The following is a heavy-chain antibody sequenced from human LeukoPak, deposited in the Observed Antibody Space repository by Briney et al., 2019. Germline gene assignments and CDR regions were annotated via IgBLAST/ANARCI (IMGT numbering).Heavy chain of an antibody. J-gene: IGHJ4*02. CDR1: GFSFSSYW. V-gene: IGHV3-66*02. D-gene: IGHD2-21*01. Sequence: GGSLRLSCAASGFSFSSYWMHWVRQAPGKGLEWVSIIYSGGSTYYADSVKGRFTISRDNSQNTVYLQMNSLRGEDTAVYYCARAEVIAIFDYWGQGTLVTVSS. CDR3: ARAEVIAIFDY. CDR2: IYSGGST.